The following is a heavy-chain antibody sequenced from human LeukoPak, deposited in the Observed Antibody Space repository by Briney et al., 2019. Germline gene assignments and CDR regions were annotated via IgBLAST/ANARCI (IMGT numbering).Heavy chain of an antibody. CDR3: ARDNDYYDSSGRYDAFDI. Sequence: PGGSLRLSCAASGFTFSSYSMNWVRQAPGKGLEWVSYISSSSSYIYYADSVKGRFTISRDNAKNSLYLQMNSLRAEDTAVYYCARDNDYYDSSGRYDAFDIWGQGTMVTVSS. D-gene: IGHD3-22*01. CDR2: ISSSSSYI. CDR1: GFTFSSYS. J-gene: IGHJ3*02. V-gene: IGHV3-21*05.